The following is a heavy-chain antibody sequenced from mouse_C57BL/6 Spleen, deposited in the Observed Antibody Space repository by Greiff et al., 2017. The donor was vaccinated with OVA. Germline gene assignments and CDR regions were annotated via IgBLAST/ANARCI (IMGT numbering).Heavy chain of an antibody. V-gene: IGHV5-6*01. Sequence: EVLLVESGGDLVKPGGSLKLSCAASGFTFSSYGMSWVRQTPDKRLEWVATISSGGSYTYYPDSVKGRFTISRDNAKNTLYLQLSSLKSEDTAMYYCARGGYDEGWFAYWGQGTLVTVSA. CDR3: ARGGYDEGWFAY. D-gene: IGHD2-2*01. J-gene: IGHJ3*01. CDR2: ISSGGSYT. CDR1: GFTFSSYG.